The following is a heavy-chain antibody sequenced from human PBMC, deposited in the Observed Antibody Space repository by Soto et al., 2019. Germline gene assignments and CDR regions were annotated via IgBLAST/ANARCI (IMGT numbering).Heavy chain of an antibody. CDR3: ARSGTVPAAMANWFDP. CDR1: GWSFSGYY. V-gene: IGHV4-34*01. D-gene: IGHD2-2*01. Sequence: SETLSLTCAFYGWSFSGYYWSWIRQPPGKGLEWIGEINHSGSTNYNPSLKSRVTISVDTSKNQFSLKLSSVTAADTAVYYCARSGTVPAAMANWFDPWGQGTLVTVSS. CDR2: INHSGST. J-gene: IGHJ5*02.